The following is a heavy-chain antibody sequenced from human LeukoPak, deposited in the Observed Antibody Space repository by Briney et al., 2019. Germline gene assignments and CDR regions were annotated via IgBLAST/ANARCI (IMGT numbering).Heavy chain of an antibody. CDR3: ARDGGGYYDRSAGAFDI. Sequence: GGSLRLSCAASGFTVSSNYMSWVRQAPGKGLEWVSVIYSGGSTYYADSVKGRFTISRDNSKKTLYLQMNSLRAEDTAVYYCARDGGGYYDRSAGAFDIWGQGTMITVSS. CDR1: GFTVSSNY. V-gene: IGHV3-53*01. D-gene: IGHD3-22*01. CDR2: IYSGGST. J-gene: IGHJ3*02.